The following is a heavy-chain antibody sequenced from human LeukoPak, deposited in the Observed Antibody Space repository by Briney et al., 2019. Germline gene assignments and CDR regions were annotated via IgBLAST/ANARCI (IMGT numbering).Heavy chain of an antibody. V-gene: IGHV3-20*04. CDR1: GFTFDDYG. CDR2: INWNGGST. CDR3: ARDAYYYDSSGYYFRPPVGYFDY. J-gene: IGHJ4*02. D-gene: IGHD3-22*01. Sequence: GGSLRLSCAASGFTFDDYGMSWVRQAPGKGLEWVSGINWNGGSTGYADSVKGRFTISRDNAKNSLYLQMNSLRAEDTALYYCARDAYYYDSSGYYFRPPVGYFDYWGQGTLVTVS.